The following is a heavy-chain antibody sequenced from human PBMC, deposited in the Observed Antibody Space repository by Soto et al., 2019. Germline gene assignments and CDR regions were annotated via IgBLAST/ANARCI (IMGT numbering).Heavy chain of an antibody. V-gene: IGHV4-34*01. D-gene: IGHD3-22*01. CDR1: GGSFSGYY. Sequence: SETPYLTSAVKGGSFSGYYWSWIPQPPGKGLEWIGEINHSGGTNYNPSLKSRVTISVHTSKNQFSLKLSSVTAADTAVYYCARVGRVTMIVVVPWSPFDYWGQGTLVTVSS. J-gene: IGHJ4*02. CDR2: INHSGGT. CDR3: ARVGRVTMIVVVPWSPFDY.